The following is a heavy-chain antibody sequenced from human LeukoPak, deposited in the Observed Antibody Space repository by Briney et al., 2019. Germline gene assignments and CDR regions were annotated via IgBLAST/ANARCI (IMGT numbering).Heavy chain of an antibody. CDR1: GFTFSTYA. CDR3: ARADYDSSGYYADY. V-gene: IGHV3-64*01. Sequence: GGSLRLSCAASGFTFSTYAMHWVRQAPGKGLEYVSAISSNGGTTYYANSVKGRFTISRDNSKNTLYLQMGSLRAEDMAVYYCARADYDSSGYYADYWGQGTLVTVSS. CDR2: ISSNGGTT. D-gene: IGHD3-22*01. J-gene: IGHJ4*02.